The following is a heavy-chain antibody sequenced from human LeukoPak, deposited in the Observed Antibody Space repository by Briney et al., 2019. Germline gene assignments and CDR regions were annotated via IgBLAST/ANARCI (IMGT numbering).Heavy chain of an antibody. D-gene: IGHD3-22*01. CDR3: ARGSTKYYYDSSGYDY. CDR1: GFTVSSNY. J-gene: IGHJ4*02. Sequence: GGSLRLSCAASGFTVSSNYMSWVRQAPGKGLEWVSVIYSGGSTYYADSVKGRFTISRDNSKNTLYLQMNSLRAEDTAVYYCARGSTKYYYDSSGYDYWGQGILVTVSS. V-gene: IGHV3-66*01. CDR2: IYSGGST.